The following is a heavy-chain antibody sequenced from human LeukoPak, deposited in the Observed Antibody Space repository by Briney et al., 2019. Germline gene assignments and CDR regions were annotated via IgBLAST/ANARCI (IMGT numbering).Heavy chain of an antibody. Sequence: GASVKVSCKASGGSFGSDGVAWVRQAPGQGPEWMGRIIVFFGTAKYAQKFQGRVTITADTSTNTAYMELSHLRFEDTAVYFCARDRSPTTAGTLDSWGQETLVTVSS. D-gene: IGHD5-12*01. CDR3: ARDRSPTTAGTLDS. CDR1: GGSFGSDG. V-gene: IGHV1-69*06. J-gene: IGHJ4*02. CDR2: IIVFFGTA.